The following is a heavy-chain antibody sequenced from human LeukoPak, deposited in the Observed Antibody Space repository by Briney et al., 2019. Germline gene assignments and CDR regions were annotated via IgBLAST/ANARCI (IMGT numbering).Heavy chain of an antibody. D-gene: IGHD6-19*01. V-gene: IGHV1-46*01. J-gene: IGHJ5*02. CDR1: GYTFTSYY. Sequence: GASVKVSCKXSGYTFTSYYMHWVRQAPGQGLEWMGIINPSGGSTSYAQKFQGRVTMTRDTSTSTVYMELSSLRSEDTAVYYCARRAVAGTTDPWGQGTLVTVSS. CDR3: ARRAVAGTTDP. CDR2: INPSGGST.